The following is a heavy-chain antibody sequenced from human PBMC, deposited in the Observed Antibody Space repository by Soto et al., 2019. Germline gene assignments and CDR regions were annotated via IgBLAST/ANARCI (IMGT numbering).Heavy chain of an antibody. V-gene: IGHV1-18*01. CDR1: GYSFSGYG. CDR2: ISAYNGNT. D-gene: IGHD2-15*01. J-gene: IGHJ3*02. CDR3: AIHDCSGGSCYSDDAFDI. Sequence: VSVNVSCKAYGYSFSGYGICWLRLVPGQGLEWMGWISAYNGNTNYAQKLQGRVTMTTDTSISTAYMELSRLRSDDTAVYYCAIHDCSGGSCYSDDAFDIWGQGTMVTVSS.